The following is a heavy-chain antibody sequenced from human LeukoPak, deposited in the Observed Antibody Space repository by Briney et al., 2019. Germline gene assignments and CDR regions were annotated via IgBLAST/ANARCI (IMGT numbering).Heavy chain of an antibody. V-gene: IGHV4-4*07. J-gene: IGHJ3*02. CDR1: GGSISSYP. CDR3: ARWSVRVDAFDI. D-gene: IGHD3-10*01. Sequence: PSETLSLTCTVPGGSISSYPWSWIRQPAGKGLEWIGHFYSSGSATYNPSLKSRVTMSVDMSKNQFSLRLSSVTAADTAVYYCARWSVRVDAFDIWGQGTMVTVSS. CDR2: FYSSGSA.